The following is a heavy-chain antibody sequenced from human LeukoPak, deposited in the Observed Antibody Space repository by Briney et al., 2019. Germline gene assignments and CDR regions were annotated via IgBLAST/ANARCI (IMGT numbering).Heavy chain of an antibody. D-gene: IGHD6-19*01. Sequence: GGSLRLSCAASGFTFSSYEMNRVRQAPGKGLEWVSYISGSGSTIYYGDSLEGRFTFSRDNANNSLYLQINSLRVEDTAVYYCAALWDPVAGTTQPLLWGQGTLVTVSS. J-gene: IGHJ4*02. CDR3: AALWDPVAGTTQPLL. CDR2: ISGSGSTI. V-gene: IGHV3-48*03. CDR1: GFTFSSYE.